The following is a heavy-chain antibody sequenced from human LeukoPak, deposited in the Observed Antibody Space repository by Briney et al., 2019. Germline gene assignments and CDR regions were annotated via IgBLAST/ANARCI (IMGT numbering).Heavy chain of an antibody. CDR2: INTGKGNT. CDR3: ARMTAVVNGFDY. D-gene: IGHD4-23*01. J-gene: IGHJ4*02. V-gene: IGHV1-3*04. CDR1: GYTFTNYA. Sequence: GASVKVSCKTSGYTFTNYAIHWVRQAPGQRLEWMAWINTGKGNTKYSQKFQARVTITRDTSASTAYMELSSLRPEDTAVYYCARMTAVVNGFDYWGQGTLVTVSS.